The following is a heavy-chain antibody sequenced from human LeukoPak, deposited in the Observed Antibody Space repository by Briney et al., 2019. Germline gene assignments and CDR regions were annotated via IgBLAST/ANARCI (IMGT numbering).Heavy chain of an antibody. V-gene: IGHV4-38-2*02. CDR2: IYHSGST. CDR3: AREVLRYFDWLPTDAFDI. Sequence: SETLSLTCTVSGYSISSGYYWGWIRQPPGKGLEWIGSIYHSGSTYYNPSLKSRVTISVDTSKNQFSLKLSSVTAADTAAYYCAREVLRYFDWLPTDAFDIWGQGTMVTVSS. CDR1: GYSISSGYY. J-gene: IGHJ3*02. D-gene: IGHD3-9*01.